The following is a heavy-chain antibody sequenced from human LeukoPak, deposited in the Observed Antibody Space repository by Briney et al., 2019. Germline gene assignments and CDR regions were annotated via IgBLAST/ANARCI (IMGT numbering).Heavy chain of an antibody. Sequence: ASVKISRKGSGYTFTDYYMHWVQQPPAKGLERMGLVDPEDGETTYAEKFQGRFTITATTSRDTAYMELRSLRSEDTAGYYCATGTYTVTTGYWGQGTLVTVSS. CDR1: GYTFTDYY. V-gene: IGHV1-69-2*01. CDR2: VDPEDGET. J-gene: IGHJ4*02. D-gene: IGHD4-11*01. CDR3: ATGTYTVTTGY.